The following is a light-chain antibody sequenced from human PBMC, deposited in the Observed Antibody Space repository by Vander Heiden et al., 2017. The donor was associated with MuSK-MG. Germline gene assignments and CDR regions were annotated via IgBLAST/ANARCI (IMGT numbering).Light chain of an antibody. CDR1: RSHLHSNGYNY. J-gene: IGKJ3*01. CDR3: MQALQTRT. CDR2: LGS. V-gene: IGKV2-28*01. Sequence: IVMTQSPLSLLVTPVEPASISCRSSRSHLHSNGYNYVDGYLQKPGQSPQLLIYLGSKRASGVPDRFSGSGSGTDFTLKISRVEAEDVGVYYGMQALQTRTFGPGTKVDIK.